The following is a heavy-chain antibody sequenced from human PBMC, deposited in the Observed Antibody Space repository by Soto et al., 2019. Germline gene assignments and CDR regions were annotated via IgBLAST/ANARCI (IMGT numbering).Heavy chain of an antibody. CDR1: GFTFSSYG. V-gene: IGHV3-33*01. CDR3: AREGRDTSIFDY. D-gene: IGHD3-16*02. Sequence: GGSLRLSCAASGFTFSSYGMHWVRQAPGKGLEWVAAIWFDGSNKYYADSVKGRFTISRDNSKNTLFLQMDSLRAEDTAVYNCAREGRDTSIFDYWGQGTLVTVSS. CDR2: IWFDGSNK. J-gene: IGHJ4*02.